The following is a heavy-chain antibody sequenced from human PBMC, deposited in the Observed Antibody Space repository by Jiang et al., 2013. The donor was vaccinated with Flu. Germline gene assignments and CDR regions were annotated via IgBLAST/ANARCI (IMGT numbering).Heavy chain of an antibody. D-gene: IGHD3-10*01. CDR2: INHSGST. CDR1: GGSFSGYY. J-gene: IGHJ5*02. V-gene: IGHV4-34*01. CDR3: ARRTRVRGARPFDP. Sequence: LKPSETLSLTCAVYGGSFSGYYWSWIRQPPGKGLEWIGEINHSGSTNYNPSLKSRVTISVDTSKNQFSLKLSSVTAADTAVYYCARRTRVRGARPFDPWGQGTLVTVSS.